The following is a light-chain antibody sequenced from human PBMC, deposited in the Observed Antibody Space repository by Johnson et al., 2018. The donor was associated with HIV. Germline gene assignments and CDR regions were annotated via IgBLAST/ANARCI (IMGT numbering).Light chain of an antibody. CDR2: ENN. CDR1: SSNVGNNY. V-gene: IGLV1-51*02. J-gene: IGLJ1*01. Sequence: QLVLTQPPSVSAAPGQKVTIYCSGSSSNVGNNYVSWYQQLPGTAPKLLIYENNKRPSGIPDRFSGSKSGTSATLAITGLQTGDEADYYCGTWDTSLTTGGVFGTGTKVTVL. CDR3: GTWDTSLTTGGV.